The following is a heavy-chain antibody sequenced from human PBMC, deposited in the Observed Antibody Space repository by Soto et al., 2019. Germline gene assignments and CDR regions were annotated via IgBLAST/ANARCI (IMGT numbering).Heavy chain of an antibody. J-gene: IGHJ6*02. CDR1: GFTFSSYA. CDR2: ISGSGGST. CDR3: AKDPSDIVVVVAATGYYGMDV. D-gene: IGHD2-15*01. Sequence: EVQLLESGGGLVQPGGSLRLSYAASGFTFSSYAMSWVRQAPGKGLEWVSAISGSGGSTYYADSVKGRFTISRDNSKNTLYLQMNSLRAEDTAVYYCAKDPSDIVVVVAATGYYGMDVWGQGTTVTVSS. V-gene: IGHV3-23*01.